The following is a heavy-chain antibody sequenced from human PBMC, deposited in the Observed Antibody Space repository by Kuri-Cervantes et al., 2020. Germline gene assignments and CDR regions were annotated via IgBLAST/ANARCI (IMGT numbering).Heavy chain of an antibody. CDR2: ISGSGGST. J-gene: IGHJ4*02. D-gene: IGHD2-8*02. CDR1: GFTFGDYA. CDR3: AKCGFYCTGTTCASYFDY. V-gene: IGHV3-23*01. Sequence: GESLKISCTASGFTFGDYAMSWVRQAPGKGLEWVSVISGSGGSTYYADSVKGRFTISRDTSKNTVYLQVNSLRAEDTAVYYCAKCGFYCTGTTCASYFDYWGQGTLVTVSS.